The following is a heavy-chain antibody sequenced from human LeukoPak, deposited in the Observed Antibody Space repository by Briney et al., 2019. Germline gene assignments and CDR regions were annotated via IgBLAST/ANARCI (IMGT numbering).Heavy chain of an antibody. D-gene: IGHD6-19*01. V-gene: IGHV1-18*01. CDR3: VKDRTRRILAVVIAADCFDF. CDR1: GYTFINYG. Sequence: ASVNVSYKASGYTFINYGISWVRQAPGQGLEWMGWISTNNSNTNYAQKFQGRVTMPTDKPMSTTYLALNSLISAETAVYYCVKDRTRRILAVVIAADCFDFWGQGTMVTVSS. J-gene: IGHJ3*01. CDR2: ISTNNSNT.